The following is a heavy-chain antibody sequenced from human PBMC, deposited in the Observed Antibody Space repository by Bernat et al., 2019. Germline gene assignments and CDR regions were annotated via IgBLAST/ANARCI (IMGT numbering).Heavy chain of an antibody. V-gene: IGHV1-18*01. D-gene: IGHD3-22*01. CDR1: GYTFTTYG. Sequence: QVQLVQSGAEVKKPGASVKVSCKASGYTFTTYGISWVRQAPGQGLEWMGWISGYNGNTYYAQKIQGRVSMTTDTSTSTAYMELTSLRFDDTAVYYCARDLYYYESRSNGYYRDTFDMWGQGTMVTVSS. J-gene: IGHJ3*02. CDR3: ARDLYYYESRSNGYYRDTFDM. CDR2: ISGYNGNT.